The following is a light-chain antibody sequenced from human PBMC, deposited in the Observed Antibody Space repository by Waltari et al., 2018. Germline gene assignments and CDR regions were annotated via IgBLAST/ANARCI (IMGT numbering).Light chain of an antibody. CDR3: QQYNNWPL. Sequence: EIVMTQSPATLSVSPGGRATRPRRASQSVSSNFAWYQQKPGQAPRLLIYGASTRATGIPARFSGSGSGTEFTLTISSLQSEDFAVYYWQQYNNWPLFGQGTRLEIK. J-gene: IGKJ5*01. CDR2: GAS. V-gene: IGKV3-15*01. CDR1: QSVSSN.